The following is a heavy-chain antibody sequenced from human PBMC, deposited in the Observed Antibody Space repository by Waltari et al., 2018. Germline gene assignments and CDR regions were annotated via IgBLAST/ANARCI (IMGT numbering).Heavy chain of an antibody. CDR3: ARDRYSYGEDQAYNWFDP. D-gene: IGHD4-17*01. CDR2: IIPIFGTA. Sequence: QVQLVQSGAEVKKPGSSLTVSCKASVGTFRSYAISWVRQAPGNGLEWMGGIIPIFGTANYAQKFQGRVTITADESTSTAYMELSSLRSDDTAVYYCARDRYSYGEDQAYNWFDPWGQGTLVTVSS. CDR1: VGTFRSYA. J-gene: IGHJ5*02. V-gene: IGHV1-69*12.